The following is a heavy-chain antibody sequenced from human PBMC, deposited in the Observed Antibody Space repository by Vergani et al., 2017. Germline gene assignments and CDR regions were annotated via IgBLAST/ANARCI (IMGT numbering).Heavy chain of an antibody. CDR2: IKSDGSIT. D-gene: IGHD5/OR15-5a*01. CDR3: ARARCIEACLMSNWLDS. J-gene: IGHJ5*01. CDR1: GSSFNSYW. Sequence: DVHLAESGGGFFQPGGSLRLSCSASGSSFNSYWMHWVRQVPGKGLLWVSRIKSDGSITAYADCVKGRFTISRDNAQNTLYLQMNSLRVEDRGVYYCARARCIEACLMSNWLDSWGQGTLVTVSS. V-gene: IGHV3-74*03.